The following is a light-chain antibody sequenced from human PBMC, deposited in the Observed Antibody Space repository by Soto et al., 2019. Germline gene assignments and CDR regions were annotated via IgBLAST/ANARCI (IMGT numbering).Light chain of an antibody. V-gene: IGKV1-16*02. Sequence: DIQMTQSPSSLSASVGDRVTITCRASQGISNYLAWFQQKPGKAPKSLIYAAASLQSGSPSKFSGSGSCTGFPLTIIELQDEDFATYYCQQYDSYPVFTFGAGAKVDIK. CDR2: AAA. J-gene: IGKJ3*01. CDR3: QQYDSYPVFT. CDR1: QGISNY.